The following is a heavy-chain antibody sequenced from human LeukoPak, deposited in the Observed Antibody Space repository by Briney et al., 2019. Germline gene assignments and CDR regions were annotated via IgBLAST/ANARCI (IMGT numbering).Heavy chain of an antibody. D-gene: IGHD3-3*01. CDR3: ARNYDFWSGYLFWHYYYMDV. V-gene: IGHV7-4-1*02. J-gene: IGHJ6*03. CDR1: EYPFTSYA. Sequence: GSSVKRSCTASEYPFTSYAMNWVRQAPGQGLEWRGWINTNTGNLTYAQGFTGWFVFSLDTSVSTAYLQISSLNAEDTAVYYCARNYDFWSGYLFWHYYYMDVWGKGTTVTVSS. CDR2: INTNTGNL.